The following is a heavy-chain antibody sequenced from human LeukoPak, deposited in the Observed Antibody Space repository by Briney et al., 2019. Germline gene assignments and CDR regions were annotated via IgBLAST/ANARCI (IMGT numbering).Heavy chain of an antibody. Sequence: PSETLSLTCAVYGGSFSGYYWSWIRQPPGKGLEWIGEINHSGSTNYNPSLKSRVTISVGTSKNQFSLKLSSVTAADTAVYYCASGQIAVAARDWHQGTLVTVSS. CDR3: ASGQIAVAARD. D-gene: IGHD6-19*01. CDR1: GGSFSGYY. CDR2: INHSGST. V-gene: IGHV4-34*01. J-gene: IGHJ4*02.